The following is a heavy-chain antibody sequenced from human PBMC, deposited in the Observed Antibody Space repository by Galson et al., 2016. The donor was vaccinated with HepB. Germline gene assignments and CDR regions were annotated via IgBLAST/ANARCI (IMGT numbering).Heavy chain of an antibody. CDR1: GFIVSSHY. CDR3: ARDPGRVAAAGHLDS. D-gene: IGHD6-13*01. J-gene: IGHJ5*01. Sequence: SLRLSCAGSGFIVSSHYLNWVRQAPGKGLEWVAIIYSGGATCYADSVKGRFTISRDNPKNTLYLQMDGLRVEDTAVYYCARDPGRVAAAGHLDSWGQGTLVTVS. CDR2: IYSGGAT. V-gene: IGHV3-53*01.